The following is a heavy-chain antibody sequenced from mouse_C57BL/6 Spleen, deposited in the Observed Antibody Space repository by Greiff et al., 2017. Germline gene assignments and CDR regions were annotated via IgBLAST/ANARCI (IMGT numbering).Heavy chain of an antibody. CDR3: TTSGNFFDV. CDR2: IDPENGDT. V-gene: IGHV14-4*01. J-gene: IGHJ1*03. Sequence: EVKLMESGAELVRPGASVKLSCTASGFNIKDDYMHWVKQRPEQGLEWIGWIDPENGDTEYASKFQGKATITADTSSNTAYLQLSSLTSEDTAVYYCTTSGNFFDVWGTGTTVTVSS. D-gene: IGHD2-1*01. CDR1: GFNIKDDY.